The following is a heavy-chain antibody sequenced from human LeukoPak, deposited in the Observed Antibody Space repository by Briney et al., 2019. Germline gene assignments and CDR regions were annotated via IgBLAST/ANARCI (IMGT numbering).Heavy chain of an antibody. CDR2: ISSSGSTI. J-gene: IGHJ5*02. D-gene: IGHD4-17*01. V-gene: IGHV3-48*03. Sequence: GGSLRLSCAASGFTFSSYEMNWVRQAPGKGLEWVSYISSSGSTIYYADSVKGRFTISRDNAKNSLYLQMNSLRAEDTALYYCAKDMNGDYVFWFDPWGQGTLVTVSS. CDR3: AKDMNGDYVFWFDP. CDR1: GFTFSSYE.